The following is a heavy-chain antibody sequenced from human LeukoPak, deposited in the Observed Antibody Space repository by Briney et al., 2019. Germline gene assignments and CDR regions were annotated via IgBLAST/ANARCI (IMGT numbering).Heavy chain of an antibody. V-gene: IGHV3-23*01. CDR1: GFTFSSYS. CDR3: AKAGSLDIAARQNY. Sequence: GGSLRLSCAASGFTFSSYSMNWVRQAPGKGLEWVSGISGGDGTTFYADSVKGRFTISRDNSKNTLYLQMNSLRAEDTAVYYCAKAGSLDIAARQNYWGQGTLVTVSS. D-gene: IGHD6-6*01. CDR2: ISGGDGTT. J-gene: IGHJ4*02.